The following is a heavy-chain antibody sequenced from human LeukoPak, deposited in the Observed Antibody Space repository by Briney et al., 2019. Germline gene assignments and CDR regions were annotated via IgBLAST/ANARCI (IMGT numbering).Heavy chain of an antibody. CDR3: ARDPRYYYDY. Sequence: SVKVSCKASGGTLSSYAISWVRQAPGQGLEWMGRIIPILGIANYAQKFQGRVTITADRSTRTAYMELSSLRSEDTAVYYCARDPRYYYDYWGQGTLVTVSS. CDR1: GGTLSSYA. CDR2: IIPILGIA. V-gene: IGHV1-69*04. J-gene: IGHJ4*02.